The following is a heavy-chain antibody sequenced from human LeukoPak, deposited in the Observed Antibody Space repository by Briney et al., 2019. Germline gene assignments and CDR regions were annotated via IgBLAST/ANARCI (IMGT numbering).Heavy chain of an antibody. CDR3: VREYSSSSTGRFDF. J-gene: IGHJ4*02. V-gene: IGHV6-1*01. CDR2: TYYRSKWYN. Sequence: SQTLSLTCVISGDSVSSNSAAWNWIRQSPSRGLEWLGRTYYRSKWYNDYAESVKSRITINPDTSKNQFSLQLNSVNPEDTAVYYCVREYSSSSTGRFDFWGQGTLVTVSS. CDR1: GDSVSSNSAA. D-gene: IGHD6-6*01.